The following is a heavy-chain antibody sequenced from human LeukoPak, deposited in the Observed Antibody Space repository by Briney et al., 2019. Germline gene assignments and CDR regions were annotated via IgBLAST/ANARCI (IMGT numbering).Heavy chain of an antibody. V-gene: IGHV4-34*01. CDR3: ASSFYYDSRDY. D-gene: IGHD3-22*01. CDR1: GGSISGYF. Sequence: SETLSLTCTVSGGSISGYFWSWIRQPPGKGLEWIGEITPSGSTNYNPSLKSRVSISIDTSKKKLSLRLTSVTAADSAVYYCASSFYYDSRDYWGQGTLVTVSS. CDR2: ITPSGST. J-gene: IGHJ4*02.